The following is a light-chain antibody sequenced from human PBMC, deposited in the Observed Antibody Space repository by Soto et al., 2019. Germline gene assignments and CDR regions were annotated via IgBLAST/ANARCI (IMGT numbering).Light chain of an antibody. CDR2: AAS. Sequence: DIHMTQSPSTLSASVGYRFTITCRASQGISSYLAWYQQKPGKAPKLLIYAASTLQSGVPSRFRGSGSGTEFTLTISSLQPEDFETYYCQQLNSYPLTFGGGTKVDIK. J-gene: IGKJ4*01. V-gene: IGKV1-9*01. CDR3: QQLNSYPLT. CDR1: QGISSY.